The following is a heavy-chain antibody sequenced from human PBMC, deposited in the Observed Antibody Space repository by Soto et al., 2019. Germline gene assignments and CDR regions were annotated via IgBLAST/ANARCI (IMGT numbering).Heavy chain of an antibody. D-gene: IGHD6-13*01. CDR3: ALSSSWSRARYFDY. CDR1: GFTFSSYA. J-gene: IGHJ4*02. CDR2: ISGSGGST. V-gene: IGHV3-23*01. Sequence: GGSLRLSCAASGFTFSSYAMSWVRQAPGKGLEWVSAISGSGGSTYYADSVKGRFTISRDNSKNTLYLQMNSLRAEDTAVYYCALSSSWSRARYFDYWGQGTLVTVSS.